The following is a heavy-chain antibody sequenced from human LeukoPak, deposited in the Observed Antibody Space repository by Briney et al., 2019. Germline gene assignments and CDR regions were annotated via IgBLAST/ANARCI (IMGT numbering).Heavy chain of an antibody. CDR3: ARGELYCSSTSCYFDY. D-gene: IGHD2-2*01. CDR1: GFTFSSYS. J-gene: IGHJ4*02. CDR2: ISSSSSYI. V-gene: IGHV3-21*01. Sequence: GGSLRLSCAASGFTFSSYSMNWVRQAPGKGLEWVSSISSSSSYIYYADSVKGRFTISRDNAKNSLYLQMNSLRAEDTAVYYCARGELYCSSTSCYFDYWGQGTLVTVSS.